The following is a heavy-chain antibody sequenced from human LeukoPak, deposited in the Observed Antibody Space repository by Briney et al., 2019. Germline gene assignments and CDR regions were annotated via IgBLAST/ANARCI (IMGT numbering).Heavy chain of an antibody. CDR3: ARDNYYGSGSYYSLYYYYYMDV. CDR1: GFTFSSYS. CDR2: ISSSSSYI. Sequence: GGSLRLSCAASGFTFSSYSMNWVRQAPGKGLEWVSSISSSSSYIYYADSVKGRFTISRDNAKNSLYLQMNSLRAEDTAVYYCARDNYYGSGSYYSLYYYYYMDVWGKGTTVTFSS. D-gene: IGHD3-10*01. J-gene: IGHJ6*03. V-gene: IGHV3-21*01.